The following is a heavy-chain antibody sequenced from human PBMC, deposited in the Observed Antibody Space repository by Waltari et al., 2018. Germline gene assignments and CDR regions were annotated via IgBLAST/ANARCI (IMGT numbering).Heavy chain of an antibody. D-gene: IGHD3-3*01. Sequence: HVQLVESGGGVVQPGRSLRLSCAASGFTFSSYAMHWVRQAPGKGLQWWAIISYDGSNKYYADSVKGRFTISRDNSRNTLYLQMNSRRAEDTAVYYCARDVHYDFWSGNDNYFNYWGQGTLATVSS. CDR2: ISYDGSNK. CDR3: ARDVHYDFWSGNDNYFNY. V-gene: IGHV3-30*01. J-gene: IGHJ4*02. CDR1: GFTFSSYA.